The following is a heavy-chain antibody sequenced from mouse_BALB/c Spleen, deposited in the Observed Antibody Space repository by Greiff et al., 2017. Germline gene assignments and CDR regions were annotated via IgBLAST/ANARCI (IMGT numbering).Heavy chain of an antibody. CDR1: GFTFSSFG. CDR3: ARKRDYYGSSDYAMDY. CDR2: ISSGSSTI. V-gene: IGHV5-17*02. J-gene: IGHJ4*01. Sequence: EVKVVESGGGLVQPGGSRKLSCAASGFTFSSFGMHWVRQAPEKGLEWVAYISSGSSTIYYADTVKGRFTISRDNPKNTLFLQMTSLRSEDTAMYYCARKRDYYGSSDYAMDYWGQGTSVTVSS. D-gene: IGHD1-1*01.